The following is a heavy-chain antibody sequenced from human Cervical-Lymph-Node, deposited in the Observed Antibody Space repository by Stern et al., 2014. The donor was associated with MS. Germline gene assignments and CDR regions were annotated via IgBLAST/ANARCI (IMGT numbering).Heavy chain of an antibody. J-gene: IGHJ4*02. V-gene: IGHV1-69*01. CDR1: GGTFSSYA. Sequence: VHLVESGAEVKKPGSSVKVSCKASGGTFSSYAISWVRQAPGQGLEWMGGIIPIFGTANYAQKFQGRVTITADESTSTADMELSSLRSEDTAVYYCARVPPPYCSGGSCYFKTGYYFDYWGQGTLVTVSS. CDR2: IIPIFGTA. CDR3: ARVPPPYCSGGSCYFKTGYYFDY. D-gene: IGHD2-15*01.